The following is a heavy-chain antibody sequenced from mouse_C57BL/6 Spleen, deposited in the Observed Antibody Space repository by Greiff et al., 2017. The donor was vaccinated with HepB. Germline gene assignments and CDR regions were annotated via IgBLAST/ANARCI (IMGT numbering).Heavy chain of an antibody. V-gene: IGHV5-17*01. J-gene: IGHJ1*03. CDR1: GFTFSDYG. CDR3: ARDLDWYFDV. Sequence: EVKLMESGGGLVKPGGSLKLSCAASGFTFSDYGMHWVRQAPEKGLEWVAYISSGSSTIYYADTVKGRFTISRDNAKNTLFLQMTSLRSEDTAMYYCARDLDWYFDVWGTGTTVTVSS. CDR2: ISSGSSTI.